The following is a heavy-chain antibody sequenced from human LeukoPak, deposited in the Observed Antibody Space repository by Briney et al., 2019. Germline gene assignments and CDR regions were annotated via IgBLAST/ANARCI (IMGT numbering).Heavy chain of an antibody. J-gene: IGHJ4*02. CDR2: IRSKANNYAT. CDR1: GFTFSGSA. CDR3: TRHAYDSSGYLVARDY. V-gene: IGHV3-73*01. D-gene: IGHD3-22*01. Sequence: GGSLRLSCAASGFTFSGSAMHWVRQASGKGLEWVGRIRSKANNYATAYAASVRGRFTISRDDSKNTAYLQMNSLKTEDTAVYYCTRHAYDSSGYLVARDYWGQGTLVTVSS.